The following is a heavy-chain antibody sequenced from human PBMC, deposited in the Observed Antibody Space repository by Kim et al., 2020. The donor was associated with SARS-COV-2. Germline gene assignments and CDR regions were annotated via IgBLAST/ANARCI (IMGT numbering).Heavy chain of an antibody. J-gene: IGHJ6*02. D-gene: IGHD6-19*01. Sequence: GGSLRLSCAASGFTFSSYAMHWVRQAPGKGLEWVAVISYDGSNKYYADSVKGRFTISRDNSKNTLYLQMNSLRAEDTAVYYCARRAPQWLGYYYYYGMDVWGQGTTVTVSS. CDR2: ISYDGSNK. V-gene: IGHV3-30*04. CDR1: GFTFSSYA. CDR3: ARRAPQWLGYYYYYGMDV.